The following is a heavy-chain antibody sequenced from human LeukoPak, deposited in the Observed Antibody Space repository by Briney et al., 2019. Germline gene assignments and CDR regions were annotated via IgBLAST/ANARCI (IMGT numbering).Heavy chain of an antibody. CDR1: GYTFTSYY. V-gene: IGHV1-46*01. D-gene: IGHD3-10*01. Sequence: ASVKVSCKASGYTFTSYYMHWVRQAPGQGLEWMGIINPSGGSTSYAQKFQGRVTMTRDTSISTAYMELSRLRSDDTAVYYCARDPMVRGPRLPLGSWFDPWGQGTLVTVSS. CDR2: INPSGGST. J-gene: IGHJ5*02. CDR3: ARDPMVRGPRLPLGSWFDP.